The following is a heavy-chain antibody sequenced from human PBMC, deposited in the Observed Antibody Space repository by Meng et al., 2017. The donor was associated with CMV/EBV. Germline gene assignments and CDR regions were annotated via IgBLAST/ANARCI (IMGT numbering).Heavy chain of an antibody. CDR2: TYYRSKWYN. J-gene: IGHJ3*02. Sequence: LRLSCAISGDSVSSNSAAWNWIRQSPSRGLEWLGRTYYRSKWYNDYAVSVKSRITINPDTSKNQFSLQLNSVTPEDTAVYYCARETTGSAHGDYDDAFDIWGQGTMVTVSS. D-gene: IGHD4-17*01. CDR1: GDSVSSNSAA. CDR3: ARETTGSAHGDYDDAFDI. V-gene: IGHV6-1*01.